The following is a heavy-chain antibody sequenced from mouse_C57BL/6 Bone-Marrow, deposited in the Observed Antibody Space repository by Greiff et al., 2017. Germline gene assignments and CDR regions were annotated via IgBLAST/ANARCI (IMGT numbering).Heavy chain of an antibody. J-gene: IGHJ2*01. CDR1: GYTFTEYT. V-gene: IGHV1-62-2*01. CDR3: ARHEEEGRGGLYYVDY. D-gene: IGHD3-1*01. Sequence: VQGVESGAELVKPGASVKLSCKASGYTFTEYTIHWVKQRSGQGLEWIGWFYPGSGSIKYNEKFKDKATLTADKSSSTVYMELSRLTSEDSAVYFCARHEEEGRGGLYYVDYWGQGTTLTVSS. CDR2: FYPGSGSI.